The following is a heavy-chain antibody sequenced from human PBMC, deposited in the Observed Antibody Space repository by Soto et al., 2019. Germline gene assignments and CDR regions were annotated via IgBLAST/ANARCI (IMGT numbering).Heavy chain of an antibody. Sequence: ASVKVSCKASGYTFTSYDINWVRQATGQGLEWMGWMNPNSGNTGYAQKFQGRVTMTRNTSISTAYMELSSLRSEDTAVYYCAIVPTRIAAAGMDVWGQGTTVTVSS. D-gene: IGHD6-13*01. CDR1: GYTFTSYD. V-gene: IGHV1-8*01. J-gene: IGHJ6*02. CDR2: MNPNSGNT. CDR3: AIVPTRIAAAGMDV.